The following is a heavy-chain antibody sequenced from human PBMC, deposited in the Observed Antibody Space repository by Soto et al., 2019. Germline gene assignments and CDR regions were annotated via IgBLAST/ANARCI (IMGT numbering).Heavy chain of an antibody. J-gene: IGHJ4*02. CDR3: SRIAVSGPRTGFDY. D-gene: IGHD6-19*01. CDR1: GGSISNSSYL. Sequence: SETLSLTCSVSGGSISNSSYLWGWVRQPPGKGLQWIGSVSHIGSTNYNPSLKSRLTISVGTSKTQSSLRLDSVTAADTAVYYCSRIAVSGPRTGFDYWGQGILVTVSS. CDR2: VSHIGST. V-gene: IGHV4-39*01.